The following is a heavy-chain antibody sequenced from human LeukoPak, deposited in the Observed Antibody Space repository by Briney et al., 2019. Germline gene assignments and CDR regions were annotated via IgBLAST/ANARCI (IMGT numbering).Heavy chain of an antibody. CDR2: IYGDGSFT. CDR3: ARDGYNWNYGPVYYYGMDV. Sequence: GGSLRLSCAASGFTFSNFWMHWVRQAPGKGLVWVALIYGDGSFTRYADSVKGRFTISRDNAKNTVYLQMNSLRVEDTAVYYCARDGYNWNYGPVYYYGMDVWGQGTTVTVSS. V-gene: IGHV3-74*01. CDR1: GFTFSNFW. D-gene: IGHD1-7*01. J-gene: IGHJ6*02.